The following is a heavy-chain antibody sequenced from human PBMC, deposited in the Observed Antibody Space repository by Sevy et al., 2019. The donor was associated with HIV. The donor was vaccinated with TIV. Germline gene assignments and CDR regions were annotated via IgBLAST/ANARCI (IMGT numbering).Heavy chain of an antibody. CDR2: ISNSGSAL. D-gene: IGHD4-17*01. Sequence: GESLKISCAASGFIFSSYEMNWVRQAPGKGLEWISYISNSGSALYYSGSVKGRFTIPRDNAKNSLYLQMNSLRVEDTAVYYCARDLPPSATTVAHFDCWGQGTQVTVSS. V-gene: IGHV3-48*03. J-gene: IGHJ4*02. CDR1: GFIFSSYE. CDR3: ARDLPPSATTVAHFDC.